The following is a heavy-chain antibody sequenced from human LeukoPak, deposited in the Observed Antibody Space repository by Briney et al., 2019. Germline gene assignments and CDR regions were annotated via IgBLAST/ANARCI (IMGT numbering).Heavy chain of an antibody. D-gene: IGHD5-12*01. V-gene: IGHV4-31*03. CDR2: IYYSGST. CDR1: GGSISSGGYY. Sequence: TLSLTCTVSGGSISSGGYYWSWIRQHPGKGLEWIGYIYYSGSTYYNPSLKSRVTVSVDTSKNQFSLKLSSVTAADTAVYYCARDRLSRDGYNLYYYYGMDVWGQGTTVTVSS. CDR3: ARDRLSRDGYNLYYYYGMDV. J-gene: IGHJ6*02.